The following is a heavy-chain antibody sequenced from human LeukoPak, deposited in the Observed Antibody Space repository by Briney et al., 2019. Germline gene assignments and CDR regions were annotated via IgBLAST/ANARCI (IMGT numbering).Heavy chain of an antibody. D-gene: IGHD3-22*01. J-gene: IGHJ4*02. CDR1: GFTFDDYG. CDR2: INWNGGST. Sequence: PGGSLRLSCAASGFTFDDYGMSWVRQAPGKGLEWVSGINWNGGSTGYADSVKGRFTISRDHAKNSLYLQMNSLRAEDTALYYCARDLRYYYDSSGYVHFDYWGQGTLVTVSS. V-gene: IGHV3-20*04. CDR3: ARDLRYYYDSSGYVHFDY.